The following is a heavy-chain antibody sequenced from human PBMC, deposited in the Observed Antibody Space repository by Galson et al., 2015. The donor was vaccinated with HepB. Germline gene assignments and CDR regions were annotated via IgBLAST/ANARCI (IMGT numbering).Heavy chain of an antibody. CDR3: ARVMMGGVVGATGDAFDI. CDR2: INPSGGST. CDR1: GYTFTSYY. D-gene: IGHD1-26*01. V-gene: IGHV1-46*01. Sequence: SVKVSCKASGYTFTSYYMHWVRQAPGQGLEWMGIINPSGGSTSYAQKFQGRVTMTRDTSTSTVYMELSSLRSEDTAVYYCARVMMGGVVGATGDAFDIWGQGTMVTVSS. J-gene: IGHJ3*02.